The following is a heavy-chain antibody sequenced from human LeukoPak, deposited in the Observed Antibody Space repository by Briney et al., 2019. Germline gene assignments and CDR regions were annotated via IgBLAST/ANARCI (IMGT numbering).Heavy chain of an antibody. J-gene: IGHJ4*02. CDR2: IYYSGST. V-gene: IGHV4-39*07. Sequence: SETLSLTCTVSGGSISSSSYYWGWIRQPPGKGLEWIGSIYYSGSTYYNPSLKSRVTISVDTSKNQFSLKLSSVTAADTAVYYCARGDGITMVRGVIIDYWGQGTLVTVSS. CDR3: ARGDGITMVRGVIIDY. D-gene: IGHD3-10*01. CDR1: GGSISSSSYY.